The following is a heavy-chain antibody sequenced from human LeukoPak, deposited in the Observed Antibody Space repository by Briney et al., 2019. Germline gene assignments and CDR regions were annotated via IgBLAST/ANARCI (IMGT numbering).Heavy chain of an antibody. J-gene: IGHJ6*03. Sequence: ASVKVSCKASGYTFTSYDINWVRQATGQGLEWMGWMNPNSGNTGYAQKFQGRVTITRNTSISTAYMELSSLRSEATAVYYCARGHIMITFGGVIVYPWYMDVWGKGTTVTVSS. CDR1: GYTFTSYD. V-gene: IGHV1-8*01. CDR3: ARGHIMITFGGVIVYPWYMDV. CDR2: MNPNSGNT. D-gene: IGHD3-16*02.